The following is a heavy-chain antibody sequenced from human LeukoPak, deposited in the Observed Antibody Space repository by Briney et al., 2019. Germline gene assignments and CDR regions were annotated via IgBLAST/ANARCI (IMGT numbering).Heavy chain of an antibody. D-gene: IGHD3-22*01. CDR2: IIPIFGIA. CDR1: GGTFCSYA. V-gene: IGHV1-69*04. J-gene: IGHJ3*02. Sequence: GASVKVSCKASGGTFCSYAISWVRQAPGQGLEWMGRIIPIFGIANYAQKFQGRVTITADKSTSTAYMELSSLRAEDTAVYYCARGRFRTDSSDAFDIWGQGTMVTVSS. CDR3: ARGRFRTDSSDAFDI.